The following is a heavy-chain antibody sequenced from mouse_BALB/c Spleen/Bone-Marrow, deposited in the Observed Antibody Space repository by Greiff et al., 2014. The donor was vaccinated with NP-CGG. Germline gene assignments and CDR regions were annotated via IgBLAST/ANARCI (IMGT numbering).Heavy chain of an antibody. D-gene: IGHD1-1*02. Sequence: QVQLQQSGAELAEPGASVKMSCKASGYTFTSFWLHWVKQRPGQGLEWIGYINPPTDYTEYNQKFRDKATLTADKSSSTAYMQLSSLTSEDSAVYYCTIWPYHVMNYWGQGTSVTVSS. CDR2: INPPTDYT. J-gene: IGHJ4*01. CDR1: GYTFTSFW. V-gene: IGHV1-7*01. CDR3: TIWPYHVMNY.